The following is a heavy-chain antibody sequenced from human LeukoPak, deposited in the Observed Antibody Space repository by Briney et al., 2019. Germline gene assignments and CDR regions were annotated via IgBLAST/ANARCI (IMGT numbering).Heavy chain of an antibody. V-gene: IGHV1-46*01. CDR3: ARAQSYYDFWSGSYYFDY. J-gene: IGHJ4*02. CDR1: GYTFTSYY. CDR2: INPSGGST. D-gene: IGHD3-3*01. Sequence: ASVKVSCKASGYTFTSYYMHWVRQAPGQGLEWMGIINPSGGSTSYAQKFQGRVTMTRDTSTSTVYMELSSLRSEDTAVYYCARAQSYYDFWSGSYYFDYWGQGTLVTVSS.